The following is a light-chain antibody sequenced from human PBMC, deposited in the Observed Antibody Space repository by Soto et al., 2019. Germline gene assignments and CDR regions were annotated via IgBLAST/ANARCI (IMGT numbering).Light chain of an antibody. J-gene: IGLJ2*01. V-gene: IGLV1-44*01. CDR1: SFNIGTYT. Sequence: QSVLTQPPSVSGTPGQTVTLSCSGSSFNIGTYTVNWYQQRPGTAPRLLIYSNTQRPAGFPDRFSGSKSGTSASLAISGLQSEDEGDYYCSTWHDSHVIFGGGTKLTVL. CDR3: STWHDSHVI. CDR2: SNT.